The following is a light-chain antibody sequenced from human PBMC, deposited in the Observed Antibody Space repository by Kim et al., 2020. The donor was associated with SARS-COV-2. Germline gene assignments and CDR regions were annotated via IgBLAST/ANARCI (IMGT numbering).Light chain of an antibody. J-gene: IGLJ3*02. CDR2: RNN. Sequence: ASITCAASSSTTRTIDSYWYQHLPGTAPKLLIYRNNQRPSGVPDRFSGSKADTSASLAISGLRSEDEADYYCAAWYDSLSAWVFGGGTQLTVL. V-gene: IGLV1-47*01. CDR1: SSTTRTID. CDR3: AAWYDSLSAWV.